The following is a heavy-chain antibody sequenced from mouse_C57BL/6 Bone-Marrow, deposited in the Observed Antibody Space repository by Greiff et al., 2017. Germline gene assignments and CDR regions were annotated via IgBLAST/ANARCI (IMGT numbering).Heavy chain of an antibody. J-gene: IGHJ1*03. V-gene: IGHV1-81*01. CDR2: IYPRSGNT. Sequence: QVQLQQSGAELARPGASVKLSCKASGYTFTSYGISWVKQRTGQGLEWIGEIYPRSGNTYYNEKFKGKATLTADKSSSTAYMELRSLTSEDSAVYFCARDYYYGSGYWYFDFWGTGTTVTVSS. CDR3: ARDYYYGSGYWYFDF. CDR1: GYTFTSYG. D-gene: IGHD1-1*01.